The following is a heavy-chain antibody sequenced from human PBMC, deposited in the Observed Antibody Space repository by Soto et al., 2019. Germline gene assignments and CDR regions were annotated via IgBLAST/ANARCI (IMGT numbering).Heavy chain of an antibody. CDR3: AKDLPRTLEWLFPNYYYYGMDV. D-gene: IGHD3-3*01. Sequence: SGGSLRLSCAASGFTFSSYAMSWVRQAPGKGLEWVSAISGSGGSTYYADSVKGRFTISRDNSKNTLYLQMNSLRAEDTAVYYCAKDLPRTLEWLFPNYYYYGMDVWGQGTTVTVSS. CDR1: GFTFSSYA. V-gene: IGHV3-23*01. J-gene: IGHJ6*02. CDR2: ISGSGGST.